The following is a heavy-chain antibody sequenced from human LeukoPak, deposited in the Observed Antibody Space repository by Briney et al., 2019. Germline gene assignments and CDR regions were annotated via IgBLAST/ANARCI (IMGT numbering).Heavy chain of an antibody. J-gene: IGHJ4*02. Sequence: GXXLRLSCAASGFTFSGSAMHWVRQASGKGLEWVGRIRSKANSYATAYAASVKGRFTISRDDSKNTAYLQMNSLKTEDTAVYYCTSLSLVGATYYFDYWGQGTLVTVSS. V-gene: IGHV3-73*01. CDR2: IRSKANSYAT. D-gene: IGHD1-26*01. CDR1: GFTFSGSA. CDR3: TSLSLVGATYYFDY.